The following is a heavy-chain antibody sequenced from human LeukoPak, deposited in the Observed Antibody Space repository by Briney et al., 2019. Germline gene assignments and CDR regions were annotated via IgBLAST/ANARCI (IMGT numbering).Heavy chain of an antibody. D-gene: IGHD2-2*02. V-gene: IGHV1-69*13. CDR3: ARENCSRTNCYTRYYYGVDV. CDR2: IIPIFGST. J-gene: IGHJ6*02. CDR1: GGTFSNFA. Sequence: SVKVSSKASGGTFSNFAVSWVRQAPGQGLEWMGGIIPIFGSTIYAQQSQDRVTIIADESTGTVYMELSSLRPEDTAVYYCARENCSRTNCYTRYYYGVDVWGQGTTVTVSS.